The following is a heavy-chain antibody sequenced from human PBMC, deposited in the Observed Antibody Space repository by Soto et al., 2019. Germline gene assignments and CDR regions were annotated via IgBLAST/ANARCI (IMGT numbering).Heavy chain of an antibody. J-gene: IGHJ5*02. CDR1: GGSFSGYY. Sequence: SETLSFTCAVYGGSFSGYYWSWIRQPPGKGLEWIGEINHSGSTNYNPSLKSRVTISVDTSKNHFSLKLSSVTAADTAVYYCARIGYYGSGSYYKNWFDPWGQGTLVTVSS. CDR3: ARIGYYGSGSYYKNWFDP. V-gene: IGHV4-34*01. D-gene: IGHD3-10*01. CDR2: INHSGST.